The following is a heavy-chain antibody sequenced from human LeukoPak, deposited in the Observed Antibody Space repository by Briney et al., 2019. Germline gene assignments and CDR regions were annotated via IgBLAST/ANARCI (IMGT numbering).Heavy chain of an antibody. V-gene: IGHV1-46*01. CDR3: ARMGLDILTGYYHDY. D-gene: IGHD3-9*01. CDR1: GYTFTSYY. J-gene: IGHJ4*02. Sequence: ASVKVSCKASGYTFTSYYMHWVRQAPGQGLEWMGIINPSGGSTSYAQKFQGRVTMTRDTSTSTVYMELSSLRSEDTAVYYCARMGLDILTGYYHDYWGRGTLVTVSS. CDR2: INPSGGST.